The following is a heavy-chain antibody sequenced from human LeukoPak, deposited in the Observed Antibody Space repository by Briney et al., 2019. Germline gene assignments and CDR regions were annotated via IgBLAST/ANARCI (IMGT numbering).Heavy chain of an antibody. CDR3: TTVRADYDSSGYEEYFQH. J-gene: IGHJ1*01. Sequence: GGSLRPSCAASGFTFSNAWMSWVRRAPGKGLEWVGRIRSKTDGGTTDYAAPVKGRFTISRDDSKNTLYLQMNSLKTEDTAVYYCTTVRADYDSSGYEEYFQHWGQGTLVTVSS. D-gene: IGHD3-22*01. V-gene: IGHV3-15*01. CDR2: IRSKTDGGTT. CDR1: GFTFSNAW.